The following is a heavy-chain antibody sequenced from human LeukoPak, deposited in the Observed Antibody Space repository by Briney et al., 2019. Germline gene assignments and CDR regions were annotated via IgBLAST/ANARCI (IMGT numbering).Heavy chain of an antibody. V-gene: IGHV3-74*01. D-gene: IGHD3-16*01. CDR2: INSDGSST. Sequence: GGSLRLSCAASGFTFSSYWIHWVRQAPGKGLVWVSRINSDGSSTTYADSVKGRFTISRDNAKNTLYLQMYSLRAEDTAVYYCARVAGSYAAPDYWGQGTLVTVSS. J-gene: IGHJ4*02. CDR3: ARVAGSYAAPDY. CDR1: GFTFSSYW.